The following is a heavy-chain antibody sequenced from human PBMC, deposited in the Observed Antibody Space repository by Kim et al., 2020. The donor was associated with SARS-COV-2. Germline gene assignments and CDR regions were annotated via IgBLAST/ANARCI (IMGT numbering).Heavy chain of an antibody. CDR1: GFTVSSNY. CDR2: IYSGGST. J-gene: IGHJ5*02. D-gene: IGHD2-21*01. CDR3: ARDWGGYNWFDP. Sequence: GGSLRLSCAASGFTVSSNYMSWVRQAPGKGLEWVSVIYSGGSTYYADSVKGRFTISRDNSKNTLYLQMNSLRAEDTAVYYCARDWGGYNWFDPWGQGTLVTVSS. V-gene: IGHV3-66*01.